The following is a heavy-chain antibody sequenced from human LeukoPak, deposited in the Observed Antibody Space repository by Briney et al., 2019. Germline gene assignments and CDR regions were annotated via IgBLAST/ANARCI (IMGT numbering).Heavy chain of an antibody. CDR2: ISGSGGST. CDR3: AKDLTRYYYDSSGSDAFDI. V-gene: IGHV3-23*01. Sequence: GGSLRLSCAASGFTFSSYWMSWVRQAPGKGLEWVSAISGSGGSTYYADSVKGRFTISRDNSKNTLYLQMKSLRAEDTAVYYCAKDLTRYYYDSSGSDAFDIRGQGTMVTVSS. CDR1: GFTFSSYW. J-gene: IGHJ3*02. D-gene: IGHD3-22*01.